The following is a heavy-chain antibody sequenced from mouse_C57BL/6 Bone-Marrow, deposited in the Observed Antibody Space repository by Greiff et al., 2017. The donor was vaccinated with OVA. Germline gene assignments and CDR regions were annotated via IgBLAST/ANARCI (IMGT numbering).Heavy chain of an antibody. Sequence: EVQRVESGGDLVKPGWSLKLSCAASGFTFSSYGMSWVRQTPDKRLEWVATISSGGSYTYYPDSVKGRFTISRDNAKNTLYLQMSSLKSEDTAMYYCARRPPWFAYWGQGTLVTVSA. CDR1: GFTFSSYG. J-gene: IGHJ3*01. V-gene: IGHV5-6*01. CDR3: ARRPPWFAY. CDR2: ISSGGSYT.